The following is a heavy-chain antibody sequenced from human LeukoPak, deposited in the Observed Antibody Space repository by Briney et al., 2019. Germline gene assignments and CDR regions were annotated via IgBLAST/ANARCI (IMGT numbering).Heavy chain of an antibody. V-gene: IGHV1-69-2*01. Sequence: APVKISRKVSGYTFTDYYMHWVQQAPGKGLEWMGLVDPEDGETVYAEKFQGRVTITADTSTDTAYMELSSLRSEDTAVYYCATLPPVAVVVPAATIPSGPGDYWGQGTLVTVSS. CDR3: ATLPPVAVVVPAATIPSGPGDY. D-gene: IGHD2-2*01. J-gene: IGHJ4*02. CDR2: VDPEDGET. CDR1: GYTFTDYY.